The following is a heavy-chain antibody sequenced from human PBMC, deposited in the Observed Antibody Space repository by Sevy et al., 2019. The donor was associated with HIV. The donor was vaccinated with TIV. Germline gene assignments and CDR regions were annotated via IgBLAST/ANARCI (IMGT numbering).Heavy chain of an antibody. J-gene: IGHJ6*02. CDR2: FYYSRST. CDR3: ARAYSEYYYGMDV. V-gene: IGHV4-59*01. D-gene: IGHD4-4*01. CDR1: GDSISGYY. Sequence: SETLSLTCTVSGDSISGYYWSWIRQPPGKGLEWIGYFYYSRSTNYNPSLKSRVTMSVDTSKNQVSLKVSSVTTADTAVYYCARAYSEYYYGMDVWGQGTTVTVSS.